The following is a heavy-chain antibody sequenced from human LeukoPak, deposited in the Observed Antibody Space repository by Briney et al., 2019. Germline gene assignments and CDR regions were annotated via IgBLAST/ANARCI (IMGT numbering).Heavy chain of an antibody. D-gene: IGHD4-17*01. V-gene: IGHV1-18*01. CDR2: ISTYNGNT. Sequence: GASVKVSCKASGYSFVLYGISWVRQAPGQGPEWMGWISTYNGNTKYAEKFQGRVTMTTDTPTSTAYMELRSLRSDDTAVYYCARDEDYGIFVNVDYWGQGTLDTVSS. J-gene: IGHJ4*02. CDR3: ARDEDYGIFVNVDY. CDR1: GYSFVLYG.